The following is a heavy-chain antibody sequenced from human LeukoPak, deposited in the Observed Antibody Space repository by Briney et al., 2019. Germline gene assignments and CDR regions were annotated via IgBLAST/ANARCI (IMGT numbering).Heavy chain of an antibody. CDR2: ISGSGGST. CDR3: ARGEYQLPLDY. D-gene: IGHD2-2*01. V-gene: IGHV3-23*01. J-gene: IGHJ4*02. CDR1: GFTFSSYA. Sequence: GGSLRLSCAASGFTFSSYAMSWVRQAPGKGLEWVSGISGSGGSTYYADSVKGRFTISRDNAKNSLYLQMNSLRAEDTAVYYCARGEYQLPLDYWGQGTLVTVSS.